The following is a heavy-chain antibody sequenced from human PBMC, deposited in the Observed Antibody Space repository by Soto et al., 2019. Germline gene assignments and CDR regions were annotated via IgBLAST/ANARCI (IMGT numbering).Heavy chain of an antibody. D-gene: IGHD3-22*01. J-gene: IGHJ5*02. Sequence: GGSLRLSCAVSGFTFSTYGIHWVRQAPGKGLEWVAVFHDGTIYYADSVKGRFTVSRDNSKNTMYLQMNSLRVEDTAVYYCARDLPDDSLPWGQGTLVTVSS. CDR2: FHDGTI. CDR3: ARDLPDDSLP. V-gene: IGHV3-33*08. CDR1: GFTFSTYG.